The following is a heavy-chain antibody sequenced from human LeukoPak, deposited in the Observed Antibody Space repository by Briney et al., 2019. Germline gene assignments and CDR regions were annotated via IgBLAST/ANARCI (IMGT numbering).Heavy chain of an antibody. CDR2: IYLDGTT. CDR1: GFNVSGNY. Sequence: GGSLRLSCAASGFNVSGNYMSWVRKAPGKGLEWVSVIYLDGTTYYADSVKGRFTISRDNSKNTLYLQMNSLRAEDTAVFYCAREGMKDANFDCWGQGTLVTVSS. CDR3: AREGMKDANFDC. J-gene: IGHJ4*02. V-gene: IGHV3-53*01.